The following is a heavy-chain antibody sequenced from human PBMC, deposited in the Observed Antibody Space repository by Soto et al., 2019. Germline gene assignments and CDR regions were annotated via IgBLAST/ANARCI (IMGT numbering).Heavy chain of an antibody. Sequence: XAVKVSSKASGYPLTGYYMHWVRQAPGQGLEWMGWINPNSGGTNYAQKFQGRVTMTRDTSISTAYMELSRLRSDDTAVYYCARDFPPVYRTPPYHYYDTTDYCGQRTLVTVSS. D-gene: IGHD3-22*01. CDR1: GYPLTGYY. CDR2: INPNSGGT. J-gene: IGHJ4*02. CDR3: ARDFPPVYRTPPYHYYDTTDY. V-gene: IGHV1-2*02.